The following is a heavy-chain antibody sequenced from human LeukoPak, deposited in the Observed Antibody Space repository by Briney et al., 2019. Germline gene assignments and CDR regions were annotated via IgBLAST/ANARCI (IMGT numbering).Heavy chain of an antibody. Sequence: SETLSLTCTVSGGSISSSSYYWGWIRQPPGKRLEWIGSIYYSGSTYYNPSLKSRVTISVDTSKNQFSLKLSSVTAADTAVYYCARHSSGWFPSWFDPWGQGTLVTVSS. V-gene: IGHV4-39*01. CDR3: ARHSSGWFPSWFDP. CDR1: GGSISSSSYY. CDR2: IYYSGST. D-gene: IGHD6-19*01. J-gene: IGHJ5*02.